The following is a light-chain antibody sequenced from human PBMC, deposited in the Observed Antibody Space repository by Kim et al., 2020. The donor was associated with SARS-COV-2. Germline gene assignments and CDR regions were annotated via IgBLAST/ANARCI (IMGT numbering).Light chain of an antibody. CDR3: SSHARYHHR. J-gene: IGLJ2*01. CDR1: SSDIGGYNS. CDR2: EVH. Sequence: PRLSVTTSCTGTSSDIGGYNSVSWYQQHPGQPPKLLIYEVHERPPGLPDRFPGSTSGNTASLTVSGLQAEDGADHFCSSHARYHHRFGGGTHLADL. V-gene: IGLV2-8*01.